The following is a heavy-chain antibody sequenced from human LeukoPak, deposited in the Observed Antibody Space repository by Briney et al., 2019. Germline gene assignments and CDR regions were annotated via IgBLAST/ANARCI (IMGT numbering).Heavy chain of an antibody. CDR2: ISSSGTSI. CDR1: GFTFSDYY. CDR3: VRASHPGGWFDP. D-gene: IGHD3-10*01. V-gene: IGHV3-11*04. J-gene: IGHJ5*02. Sequence: GGSLRLSCAASGFTFSDYYMTWIRQAPGTGLEWVSYISSSGTSIHYADSVKGRFTISRDNAQNSLYLQMNSLTAEDTAMYYCVRASHPGGWFDPWGQGTLVTVSS.